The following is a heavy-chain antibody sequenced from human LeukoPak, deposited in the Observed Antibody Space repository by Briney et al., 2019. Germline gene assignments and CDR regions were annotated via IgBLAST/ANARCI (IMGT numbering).Heavy chain of an antibody. Sequence: SQTLSLTCTVSGGSISSGSYYWSWIRQPAGKGLEWIGRIYTSGSTNYNPSLKSRVTISVDTSKNQLSLKLSSVTAADTAVYYCAREWRGIVATIKGVSYYYYMDVWGKGTTVTISS. CDR3: AREWRGIVATIKGVSYYYYMDV. CDR1: GGSISSGSYY. CDR2: IYTSGST. D-gene: IGHD5-12*01. V-gene: IGHV4-61*02. J-gene: IGHJ6*03.